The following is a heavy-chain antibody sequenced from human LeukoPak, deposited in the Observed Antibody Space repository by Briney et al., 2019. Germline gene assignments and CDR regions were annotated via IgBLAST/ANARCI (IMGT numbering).Heavy chain of an antibody. V-gene: IGHV3-11*05. D-gene: IGHD6-13*01. J-gene: IGHJ4*02. CDR2: ISSTSSYT. CDR3: AKATNTATGTPTLAIDY. Sequence: GGSLRLSCAASGFIFSDYYMSWIRQAPGKGLEWVSYISSTSSYTAYADSVKGRFTISRDNAKNSLYLQMNSLRAEDTAVYFCAKATNTATGTPTLAIDYWGQGTLVTVCS. CDR1: GFIFSDYY.